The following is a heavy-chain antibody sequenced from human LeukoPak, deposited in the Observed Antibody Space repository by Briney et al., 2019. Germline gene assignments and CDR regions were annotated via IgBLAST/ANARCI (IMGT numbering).Heavy chain of an antibody. CDR3: ARYYGSGKYDLDY. D-gene: IGHD3-10*01. J-gene: IGHJ4*02. Sequence: GESLKISCEGSGYSFTSYWINWVRQMLGKDLEWMGRIVTSDSYTNYSPSFKGHVTISADKSISTAYLQWSSLKASDTAMYYCARYYGSGKYDLDYWGQGTLVSVSS. CDR2: IVTSDSYT. V-gene: IGHV5-10-1*01. CDR1: GYSFTSYW.